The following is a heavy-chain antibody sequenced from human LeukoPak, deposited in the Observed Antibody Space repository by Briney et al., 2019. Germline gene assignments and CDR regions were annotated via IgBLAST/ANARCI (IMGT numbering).Heavy chain of an antibody. J-gene: IGHJ4*02. V-gene: IGHV4-39*01. Sequence: SETLSLTCTVSGGSISSSSYYWGWIRQPPGKGLEWIGSIYYSGSTYYNPSLKSRVTISVDTSKNQFSLKLSSVTAADTAVYYCASFEYSSSSVHRGQGTLVTVSS. D-gene: IGHD6-6*01. CDR1: GGSISSSSYY. CDR3: ASFEYSSSSVH. CDR2: IYYSGST.